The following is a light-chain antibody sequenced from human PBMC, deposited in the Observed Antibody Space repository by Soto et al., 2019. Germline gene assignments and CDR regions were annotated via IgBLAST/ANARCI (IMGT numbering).Light chain of an antibody. J-gene: IGKJ2*01. Sequence: DVVMTKSTLSLPVTLGQSASISCTSSQSLVYADGNTYLNWLQQRPELSPRRLIYKVFNRASGVPDRFSGSASGSEFTLTISRVEAEDIGVYYCMQTAHWPYTFGRGTKGDIK. V-gene: IGKV2-30*01. CDR3: MQTAHWPYT. CDR1: QSLVYADGNTY. CDR2: KVF.